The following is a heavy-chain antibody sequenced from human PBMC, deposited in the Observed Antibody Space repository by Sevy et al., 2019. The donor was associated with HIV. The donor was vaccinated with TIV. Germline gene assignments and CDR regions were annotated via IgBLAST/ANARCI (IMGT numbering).Heavy chain of an antibody. CDR1: GFTFSSYG. D-gene: IGHD5-12*01. CDR2: IWYDGSNQ. Sequence: GGCLRLSCAASGFTFSSYGMHWVRQAPGKGLEWLAVIWYDGSNQYYADSVKGRFTISRDNSKNTLYLQMNSLRVEDTASCYCAKQGWDGYNIPIDYWGQGTLVTVSS. V-gene: IGHV3-33*06. CDR3: AKQGWDGYNIPIDY. J-gene: IGHJ4*02.